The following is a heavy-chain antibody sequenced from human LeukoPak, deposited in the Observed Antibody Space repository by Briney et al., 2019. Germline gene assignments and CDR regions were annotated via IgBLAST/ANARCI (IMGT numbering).Heavy chain of an antibody. Sequence: ASVKVSCKASGYTFTTYDIHWVRQATGQGLEWMGWMDPNSGNTGFAQKFQGRVTMTRSTSISTAYMELSNLRSDDTAVYYCATQIVFGGVIASDVWGQGTKVTVSS. CDR1: GYTFTTYD. CDR3: ATQIVFGGVIASDV. CDR2: MDPNSGNT. J-gene: IGHJ3*01. D-gene: IGHD3-16*01. V-gene: IGHV1-8*01.